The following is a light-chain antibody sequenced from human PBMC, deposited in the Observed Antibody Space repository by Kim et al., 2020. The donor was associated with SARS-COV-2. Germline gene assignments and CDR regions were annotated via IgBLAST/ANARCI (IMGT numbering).Light chain of an antibody. Sequence: QPVLTQSPSASASLGASVKLTCALSSGHITNAIAWHQQQPEKGPRYLMTVTRDGRHNKGDGIPDRFSGSISGTDHFLTISSLQSEDEADYYCQTWDTGHNWVFGGGTQLTVL. CDR2: VTRDGRH. J-gene: IGLJ3*02. CDR3: QTWDTGHNWV. CDR1: SGHITNA. V-gene: IGLV4-69*01.